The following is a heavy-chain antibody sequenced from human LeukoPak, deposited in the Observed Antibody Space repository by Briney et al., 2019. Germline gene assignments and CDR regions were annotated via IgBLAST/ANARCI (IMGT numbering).Heavy chain of an antibody. V-gene: IGHV1-8*03. Sequence: ASVKVSCKASGYTFTSYDINWVRQATGQGLEWMGWMNPNSGNTGYAQKFQGRVTITADESTSTAYMELSSLRSEDTAVYYCARDYYDSSGSYGALDIWGQGTMVTVSS. J-gene: IGHJ3*02. CDR1: GYTFTSYD. CDR3: ARDYYDSSGSYGALDI. D-gene: IGHD3-22*01. CDR2: MNPNSGNT.